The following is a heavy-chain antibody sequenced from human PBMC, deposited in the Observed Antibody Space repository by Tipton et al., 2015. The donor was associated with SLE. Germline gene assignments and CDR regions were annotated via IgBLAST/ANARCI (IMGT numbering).Heavy chain of an antibody. Sequence: LRLSCSVYGDSLSGQYWSWIRQPPGKGLEWIGEVFRGGSTNYSPSLESRVTITVDMSKNQFSLRLISVTAADTAVYYCVRGPWAYYYYMDVWGKGTKVTVSS. D-gene: IGHD7-27*01. CDR1: GDSLSGQY. CDR3: VRGPWAYYYYMDV. J-gene: IGHJ6*03. CDR2: VFRGGST. V-gene: IGHV4-34*01.